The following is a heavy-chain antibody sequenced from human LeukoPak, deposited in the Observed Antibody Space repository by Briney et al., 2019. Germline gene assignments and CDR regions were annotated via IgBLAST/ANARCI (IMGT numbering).Heavy chain of an antibody. CDR1: GFTFSDYA. Sequence: GGSLRLSCAASGFTFSDYAMNWVRQAPGKGLEWFSFINSNSRTIYYADSVKGRFTISRDNAKNSLYLQMDSLRAEDTGLYYCARDTWYSNSWLHAFDIWGRGAMVTVSS. CDR2: INSNSRTI. V-gene: IGHV3-48*01. CDR3: ARDTWYSNSWLHAFDI. J-gene: IGHJ3*02. D-gene: IGHD6-13*01.